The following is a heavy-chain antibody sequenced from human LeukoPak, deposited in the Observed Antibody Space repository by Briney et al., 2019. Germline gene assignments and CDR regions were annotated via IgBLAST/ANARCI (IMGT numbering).Heavy chain of an antibody. J-gene: IGHJ6*03. CDR2: IYYSGST. V-gene: IGHV4-30-2*03. CDR3: ARRGGIAARLDYYYYMDV. CDR1: GGSISSGSYY. D-gene: IGHD6-6*01. Sequence: PSQTLSLTCTVSGGSISSGSYYWSWIRQPAGKGLEWIGSIYYSGSTYYNPSLKSRVTISVDTSKNQFSLKLSSVTAADTAVYYCARRGGIAARLDYYYYMDVWGKGTTVTVSS.